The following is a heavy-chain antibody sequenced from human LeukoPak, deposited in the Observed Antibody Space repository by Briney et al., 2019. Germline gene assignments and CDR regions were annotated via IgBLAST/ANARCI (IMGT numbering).Heavy chain of an antibody. V-gene: IGHV3-33*08. CDR1: GFTFSSYS. CDR2: IWSDGSNR. CDR3: AREKRDSNIEDY. Sequence: GGSLRLSCAASGFTFSSYSMNWVRQAPGKGLQWVAVIWSDGSNRDYADSVKGRFTISRDNSKNTLYLQMNSLRGEDTAVYYCAREKRDSNIEDYWGQGTLVTVSS. D-gene: IGHD5-24*01. J-gene: IGHJ4*02.